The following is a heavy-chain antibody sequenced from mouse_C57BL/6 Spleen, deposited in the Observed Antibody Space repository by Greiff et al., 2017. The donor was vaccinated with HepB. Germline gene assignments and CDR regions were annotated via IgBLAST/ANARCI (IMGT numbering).Heavy chain of an antibody. CDR1: GYTFTDYE. J-gene: IGHJ2*01. V-gene: IGHV1-15*01. Sequence: QVTLKVSGAELVRPGASVTLSCKASGYTFTDYEMHWVKQTPVHGLEWIGAIDPETGGTAYNQKFKGKAILTADKSSSTAYMELRSLTSEDSAVYYCTRDPDGYYVDYWGQGTTLTVSS. D-gene: IGHD2-3*01. CDR3: TRDPDGYYVDY. CDR2: IDPETGGT.